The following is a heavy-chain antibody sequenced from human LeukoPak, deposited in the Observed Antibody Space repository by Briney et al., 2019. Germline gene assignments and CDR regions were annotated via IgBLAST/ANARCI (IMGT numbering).Heavy chain of an antibody. J-gene: IGHJ4*02. CDR3: ARISISSFHFDY. Sequence: SGPTLVNPTQTLTLTCTFSGFSLSTIGMRVNWIRQPPGKALEWLARIDWDDDKFYSTSLKTRLTIPKDTSKNQVVLTMTNLDPVDTATYYCARISISSFHFDYGGQGTLVTVSS. CDR1: GFSLSTIGMR. D-gene: IGHD6-13*01. V-gene: IGHV2-70*04. CDR2: IDWDDDK.